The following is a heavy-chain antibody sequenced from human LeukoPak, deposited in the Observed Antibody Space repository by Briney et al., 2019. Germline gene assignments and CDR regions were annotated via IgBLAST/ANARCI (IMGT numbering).Heavy chain of an antibody. CDR2: INSDGSSI. D-gene: IGHD2-2*01. V-gene: IGHV3-74*01. J-gene: IGHJ6*02. CDR1: GFTFSSHS. Sequence: GGSLRLSCAASGFTFSSHSMHWVRQAPGKGLVWVSRINSDGSSIRNADSVKGRLTISRDNAKNTLYLQMNSLRAEDTAVYYCARGSSTSYYYYGMDVWGQGTTVTVSS. CDR3: ARGSSTSYYYYGMDV.